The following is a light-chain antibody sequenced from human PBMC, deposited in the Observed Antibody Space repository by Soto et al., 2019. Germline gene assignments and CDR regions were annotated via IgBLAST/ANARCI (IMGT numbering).Light chain of an antibody. CDR1: HSVSSR. CDR3: QPYTNWPLT. Sequence: EIVMTQSPATLSVSPGERATLSCRASHSVSSRLAWYQQKPGQDPRLLIYGASTRATGLPARFSGSGSGTEFTLTISSLQSEDFAVYYCQPYTNWPLTFGGGTKVEIK. CDR2: GAS. V-gene: IGKV3-15*01. J-gene: IGKJ4*01.